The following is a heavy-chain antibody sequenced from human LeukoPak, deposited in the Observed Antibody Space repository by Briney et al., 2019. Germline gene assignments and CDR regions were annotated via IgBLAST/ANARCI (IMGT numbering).Heavy chain of an antibody. Sequence: PSETLSLTCTVSGGSISSSSYYWGWIRQPPGKGLEWIGSIYYSGSTYYNPSLKSRVTISVDTSKNQFSLKLSSVTAADTAVYYCARGGVVDFWSGYQFDYWGQGTLVTVSS. CDR2: IYYSGST. J-gene: IGHJ4*02. V-gene: IGHV4-39*07. CDR3: ARGGVVDFWSGYQFDY. CDR1: GGSISSSSYY. D-gene: IGHD3-3*01.